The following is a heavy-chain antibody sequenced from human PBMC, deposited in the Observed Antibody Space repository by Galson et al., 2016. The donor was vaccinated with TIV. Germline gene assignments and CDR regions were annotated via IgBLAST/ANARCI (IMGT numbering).Heavy chain of an antibody. CDR3: VHLPNMFYYGMDV. CDR1: GFSLTTSGVG. CDR2: IYWDDDE. D-gene: IGHD3-10*02. V-gene: IGHV2-5*02. Sequence: PALVKPTQTLTLTCTFSGFSLTTSGVGVGWIRQPPGKALEWLAHIYWDDDERYSPSLKSRLTITKDTSKNQVVLRMTNMDPMDTATYYCVHLPNMFYYGMDVWGQGTTVTVSS. J-gene: IGHJ6*02.